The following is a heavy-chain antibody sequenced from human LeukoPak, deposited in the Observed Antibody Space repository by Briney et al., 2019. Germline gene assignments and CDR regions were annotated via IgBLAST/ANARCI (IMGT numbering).Heavy chain of an antibody. J-gene: IGHJ5*01. Sequence: GGSLRLSCAASGFVFSTHSMNWVRQAPGKGLEWVSWISSSNGDIYYADSVRGRFTISRDDAKKSLYLQMYSLRAEDTAVYYCVRDADGGNSWFDSWGQGTLVTVSS. V-gene: IGHV3-21*01. CDR3: VRDADGGNSWFDS. CDR2: ISSSNGDI. D-gene: IGHD4-23*01. CDR1: GFVFSTHS.